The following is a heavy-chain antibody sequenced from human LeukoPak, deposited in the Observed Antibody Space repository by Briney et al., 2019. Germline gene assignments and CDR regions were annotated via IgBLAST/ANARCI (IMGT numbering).Heavy chain of an antibody. CDR3: ARGGYSYGYRNWFDP. CDR1: GGSFSGYY. J-gene: IGHJ5*02. Sequence: PSETLSLTCAVYGGSFSGYYWSWIRQPPGKGLEWIGEINHSGSTNYNPSLKSRVTISVDTSKNQFPLKLSSVTAADTAVYYCARGGYSYGYRNWFDPWGQGTLVTVSS. D-gene: IGHD5-18*01. V-gene: IGHV4-34*01. CDR2: INHSGST.